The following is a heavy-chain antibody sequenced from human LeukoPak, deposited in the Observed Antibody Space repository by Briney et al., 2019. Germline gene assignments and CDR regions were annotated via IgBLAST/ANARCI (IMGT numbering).Heavy chain of an antibody. CDR2: IIPILGIA. CDR1: GGTFSSYA. CDR3: ASRYCTNGVCSGYGMDV. Sequence: ASVKVSCKASGGTFSSYAISWVRQAPGQGLEWMGRIIPILGIANYAQKFQGRVTITADKSTSTAYMELSSLRSEDTAVYYCASRYCTNGVCSGYGMDVWGQGTTVTVSS. J-gene: IGHJ6*02. D-gene: IGHD2-8*01. V-gene: IGHV1-69*04.